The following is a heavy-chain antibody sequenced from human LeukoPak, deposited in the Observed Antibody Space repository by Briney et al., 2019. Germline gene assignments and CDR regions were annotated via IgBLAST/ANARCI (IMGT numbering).Heavy chain of an antibody. V-gene: IGHV4-39*02. D-gene: IGHD4-17*01. Sequence: PETLSLTCTVSGASVSGSPYYWGWIRQPPGKGLEWIGSIYSSGSTYYNASLQSRVTISIETSKNQISLRLNSVTAADTAVYYCARGDYGTIIDAFDIWGQGTMVTVSS. CDR1: GASVSGSPYY. J-gene: IGHJ3*02. CDR3: ARGDYGTIIDAFDI. CDR2: IYSSGST.